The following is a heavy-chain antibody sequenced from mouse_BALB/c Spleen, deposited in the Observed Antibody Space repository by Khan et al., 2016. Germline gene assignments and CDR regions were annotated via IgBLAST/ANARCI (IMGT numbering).Heavy chain of an antibody. CDR3: ARWNGNIAMDY. D-gene: IGHD2-1*01. J-gene: IGHJ4*01. V-gene: IGHV1S137*01. CDR2: ISTYYGNT. Sequence: QVQLLQSGPELVRPGVSVKISCKGSGYTFTDYAMHWVKQSHAKSLEWIGVISTYYGNTNYNQKFKGKATMTVDKSYSTAYLELARLTSEDSAIYYCARWNGNIAMDYWGQGTSVTVSS. CDR1: GYTFTDYA.